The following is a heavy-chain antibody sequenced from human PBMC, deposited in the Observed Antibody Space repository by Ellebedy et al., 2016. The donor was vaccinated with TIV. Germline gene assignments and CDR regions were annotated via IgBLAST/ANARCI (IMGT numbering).Heavy chain of an antibody. CDR2: IRSKVYGGAR. J-gene: IGHJ4*02. D-gene: IGHD3-10*01. Sequence: GESLKISCVVSGINFENYTMNWFRQAPGKGLEWVGFIRSKVYGGAREYAASVKGRFIISRDDSKSFAFLQMNNLKIEDTAIYYCAGRGEVGVVRGVFYLDYWGQGTLVTVSS. V-gene: IGHV3-49*02. CDR1: GINFENYT. CDR3: AGRGEVGVVRGVFYLDY.